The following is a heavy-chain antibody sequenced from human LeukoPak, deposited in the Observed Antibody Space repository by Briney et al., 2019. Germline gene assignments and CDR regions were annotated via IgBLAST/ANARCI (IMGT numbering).Heavy chain of an antibody. Sequence: ASVKVSCKASGYTFTTYGINWVRQAPGQGLEWMGWISGYNGNTNSAQKVQGRITTTTDTSTSTAYMELRSLRSDDTAVYYCARDRETGYYYGVDVWGQGTTVTVSS. CDR1: GYTFTTYG. CDR3: ARDRETGYYYGVDV. V-gene: IGHV1-18*01. CDR2: ISGYNGNT. J-gene: IGHJ6*02. D-gene: IGHD1-14*01.